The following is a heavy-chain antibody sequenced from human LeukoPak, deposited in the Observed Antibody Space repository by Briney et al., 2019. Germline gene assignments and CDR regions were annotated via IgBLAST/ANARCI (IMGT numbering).Heavy chain of an antibody. CDR2: IYYSGRT. CDR3: ARIITYYDFSCWFDP. Sequence: SETLSLTCSASGGSISRSSYNWGWIPQPPGKGLEWIGSIYYSGRTYYNPSLKSRVTISVDTSKNQFSLKLSSVTAADTAVYYCARIITYYDFSCWFDPWGQGTLVTVSS. J-gene: IGHJ5*02. V-gene: IGHV4-39*01. CDR1: GGSISRSSYN. D-gene: IGHD3-3*01.